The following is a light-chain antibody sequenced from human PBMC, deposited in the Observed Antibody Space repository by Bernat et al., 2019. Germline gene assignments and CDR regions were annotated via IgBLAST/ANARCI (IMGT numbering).Light chain of an antibody. V-gene: IGLV1-44*01. CDR3: GTWDDSLNDWF. CDR1: STNIGSNT. Sequence: QSILTQPPSASGTPGQRVTIYCSGGSTNIGSNTVNWYQQVPGTAPKLLIFSKNQRPSGVPDRFSGSKSGTSASLAISGLQPDDEADYYCGTWDDSLNDWFFGGGTKLTVL. J-gene: IGLJ3*02. CDR2: SKN.